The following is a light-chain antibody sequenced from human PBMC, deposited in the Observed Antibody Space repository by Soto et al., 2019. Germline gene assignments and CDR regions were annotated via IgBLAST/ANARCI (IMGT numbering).Light chain of an antibody. J-gene: IGKJ1*01. Sequence: ETVLTQSPGTLSLSPWERATLSCRASQSVSSSYLAWYQQKPGQAPRLLIYGASTRATGIPARFSGSGSGTDFTLTISRLEPEDFAVYYCQQYGSSGTFGQGTKVDIK. CDR1: QSVSSSY. CDR2: GAS. V-gene: IGKV3-20*01. CDR3: QQYGSSGT.